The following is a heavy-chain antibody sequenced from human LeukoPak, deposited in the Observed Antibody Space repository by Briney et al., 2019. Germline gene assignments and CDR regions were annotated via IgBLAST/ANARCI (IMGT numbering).Heavy chain of an antibody. CDR2: ISGSDGST. CDR3: AKLVPSDDFWSGYLGWFDP. Sequence: GGSLRLSCVASGFTFSSYAMSWVRQAPGKGLEWVSAISGSDGSTYYADSVKGRLTISRDKSKNTLYLQMNSLRAEDTAVYYCAKLVPSDDFWSGYLGWFDPWGQGTLVTVSP. J-gene: IGHJ5*02. D-gene: IGHD3-3*01. V-gene: IGHV3-23*01. CDR1: GFTFSSYA.